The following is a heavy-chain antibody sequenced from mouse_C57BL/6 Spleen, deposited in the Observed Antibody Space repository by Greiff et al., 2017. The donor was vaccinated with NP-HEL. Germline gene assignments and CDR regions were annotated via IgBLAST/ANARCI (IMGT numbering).Heavy chain of an antibody. D-gene: IGHD2-4*01. J-gene: IGHJ3*01. CDR1: GYTFTSYW. V-gene: IGHV1-61*01. CDR2: IYPSDSET. CDR3: ARFPYDYGRAWFAY. Sequence: QVQLQQPGAELVRPGSSVKLSCKASGYTFTSYWMDWVKQRPGQGLEWIGNIYPSDSETHYNQKFKDKATLTVDKSSSTAYMQLSSLTSEDSAVYYCARFPYDYGRAWFAYWGQGTLVTVSA.